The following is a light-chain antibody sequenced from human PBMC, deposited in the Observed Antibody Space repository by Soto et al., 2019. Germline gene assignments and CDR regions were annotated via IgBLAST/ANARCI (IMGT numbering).Light chain of an antibody. CDR3: QQYNSYRA. J-gene: IGKJ1*01. Sequence: DIQMTQSPSTLSGSVGDRVTITCRASQTISSWLAWYQQKPGKAPKLLIYKASTLKSGVPSRFSGSGSGTEFTLTISILQPDDFATYYGQQYNSYRAFGQGTKVDI. V-gene: IGKV1-5*03. CDR2: KAS. CDR1: QTISSW.